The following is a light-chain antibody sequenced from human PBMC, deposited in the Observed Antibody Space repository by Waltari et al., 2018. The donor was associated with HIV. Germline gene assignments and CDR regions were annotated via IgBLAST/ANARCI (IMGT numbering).Light chain of an antibody. Sequence: QSVLTQPLSASGTPGQRVTISCSGSSSHIGDFSVSWYRHLPGAAPKLLIYANNQRPSGVPDRFCGSRSGTSASLAISGLRSEDEAVYSCAVWDDSLRGGVFGGGTKLTVL. CDR2: ANN. CDR3: AVWDDSLRGGV. J-gene: IGLJ3*02. CDR1: SSHIGDFS. V-gene: IGLV1-47*01.